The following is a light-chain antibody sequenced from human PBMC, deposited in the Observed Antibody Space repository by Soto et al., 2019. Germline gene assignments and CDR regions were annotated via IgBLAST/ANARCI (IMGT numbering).Light chain of an antibody. CDR2: GAS. Sequence: ELVLTQSPGTLSLSPGEIATLSFRACPSVSSSHVAWYQQKPVQAPRRLIYGASSRATGIPDRFSGSGSGTDFTITSSRLEPEDFAVYYCQQDGSSPFTFGPGTKVDIK. V-gene: IGKV3-20*01. CDR1: PSVSSSH. J-gene: IGKJ3*01. CDR3: QQDGSSPFT.